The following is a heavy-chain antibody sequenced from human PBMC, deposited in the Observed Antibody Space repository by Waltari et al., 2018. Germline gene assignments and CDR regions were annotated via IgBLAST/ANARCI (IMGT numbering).Heavy chain of an antibody. V-gene: IGHV1-2*04. CDR1: GYTFTGYY. CDR3: ARGNCSSTSCYPYYYYGMDV. J-gene: IGHJ6*02. CDR2: INPNSGGT. D-gene: IGHD2-2*01. Sequence: QVQLVQSGAEVKKPGASVKVSCKASGYTFTGYYMHWVRQAPGKGLGWMGWINPNSGGTNYAQKFQGWVTMTRDTSISTAYMELSRLRSDDTAVYYCARGNCSSTSCYPYYYYGMDVWGQGTTVTVSS.